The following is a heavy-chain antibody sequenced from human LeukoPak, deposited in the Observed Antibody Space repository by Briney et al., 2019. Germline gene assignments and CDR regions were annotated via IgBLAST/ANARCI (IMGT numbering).Heavy chain of an antibody. CDR1: GFIFSSYG. J-gene: IGHJ6*02. D-gene: IGHD1-1*01. CDR2: IWYDGSKS. V-gene: IGHV3-33*03. Sequence: GRSLRLSCAASGFIFSSYGMHWVRQAPGKGLEWVALIWYDGSKSHHADSVKGRFTISRDNAKNSLYLQMNSLRAEDTAVYYCARGVQRTYYYYYGMDVWGQGTTVTVSS. CDR3: ARGVQRTYYYYYGMDV.